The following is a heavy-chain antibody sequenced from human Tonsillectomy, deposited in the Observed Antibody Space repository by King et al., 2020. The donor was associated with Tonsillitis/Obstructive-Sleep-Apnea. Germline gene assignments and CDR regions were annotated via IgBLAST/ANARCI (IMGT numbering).Heavy chain of an antibody. V-gene: IGHV5-51*03. CDR3: ARPIPRSGSYYFDY. J-gene: IGHJ4*02. D-gene: IGHD6-19*01. CDR1: GYSFTKYW. Sequence: VQLVESGAEVKKPGESLKISCKGSGYSFTKYWIGWVRQLPGKGLEWMGIIYPGDSDTRYSPSFQGQVTISVDKSISTAYLPWSSLKASDPAMYFCARPIPRSGSYYFDYWGQGTLVTVSS. CDR2: IYPGDSDT.